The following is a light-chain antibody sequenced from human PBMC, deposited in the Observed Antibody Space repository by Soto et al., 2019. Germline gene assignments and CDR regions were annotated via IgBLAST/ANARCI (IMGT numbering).Light chain of an antibody. Sequence: DIQMTQSPSSLSASVGDRVTITCRASQSISSYLNWYQQKPGKAPKLLIYEASSLQSGVPSRFSGSGSGTDFTLTISRLEPEDFAVYYCQQFSSYPLTFGGGTKVDIK. J-gene: IGKJ4*01. V-gene: IGKV1-39*01. CDR1: QSISSY. CDR3: QQFSSYPLT. CDR2: EAS.